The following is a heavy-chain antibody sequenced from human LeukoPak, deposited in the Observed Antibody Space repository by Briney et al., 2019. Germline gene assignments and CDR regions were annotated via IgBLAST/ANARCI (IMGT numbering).Heavy chain of an antibody. CDR1: GFTFDDYG. Sequence: GGSLRLSCAASGFTFDDYGMSWVRQAPGKGLEWVSGINWNGGSTGYADSVKGRFTISRDNAKNSLYLQMNSLRAEDTAVYYCARDRWVYSSSWEGSGDYWGQGTLVTVSS. V-gene: IGHV3-20*04. CDR2: INWNGGST. J-gene: IGHJ4*02. CDR3: ARDRWVYSSSWEGSGDY. D-gene: IGHD6-13*01.